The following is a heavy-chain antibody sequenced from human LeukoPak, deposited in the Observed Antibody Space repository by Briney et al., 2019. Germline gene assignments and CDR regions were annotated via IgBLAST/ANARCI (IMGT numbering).Heavy chain of an antibody. CDR1: GLTISSYS. V-gene: IGHV3-48*01. CDR3: ARALWFGETFPAY. CDR2: ISSSSSTI. J-gene: IGHJ4*02. D-gene: IGHD3-10*01. Sequence: GGSLRLSCAASGLTISSYSTNWVRRAPGKGLQWVSYISSSSSTIYYADSVKGRFTISRDNAKNSLYLQMNSLRAEDTAVYYCARALWFGETFPAYWGQGTLVTVSS.